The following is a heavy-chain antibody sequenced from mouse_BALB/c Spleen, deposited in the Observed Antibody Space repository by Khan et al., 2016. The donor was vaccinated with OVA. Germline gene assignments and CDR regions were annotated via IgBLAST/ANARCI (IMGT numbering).Heavy chain of an antibody. CDR3: TRSGYASPFAY. Sequence: QVQLQQPGAELVKPGASVKLSCKASGYTFSSYYLYWVKMRPGQGLEWIGGINPSDGGAHFNEKFKTKATLTVDKSSSTAYMEFSSLTSEDSAVYFGTRSGYASPFAYWGQGTLVTVSA. V-gene: IGHV1S81*02. CDR1: GYTFSSYY. D-gene: IGHD6-1*01. J-gene: IGHJ3*01. CDR2: INPSDGGA.